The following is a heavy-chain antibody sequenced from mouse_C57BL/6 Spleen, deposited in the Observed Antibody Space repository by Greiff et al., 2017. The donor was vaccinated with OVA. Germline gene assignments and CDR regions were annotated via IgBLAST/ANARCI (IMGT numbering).Heavy chain of an antibody. V-gene: IGHV1-81*01. CDR2: IYPRSGNT. CDR1: GYTFTSYG. CDR3: ARGDYGSSPLYAMDY. J-gene: IGHJ4*01. Sequence: VKLMESGAELARPGDSVKLSCKASGYTFTSYGISWVKQRTGQGLEWIGAIYPRSGNTYYNEKFKGKATLTADKSSSTAYMELRSLASDDSAVYFCARGDYGSSPLYAMDYWGQGTSGTVSS. D-gene: IGHD1-1*01.